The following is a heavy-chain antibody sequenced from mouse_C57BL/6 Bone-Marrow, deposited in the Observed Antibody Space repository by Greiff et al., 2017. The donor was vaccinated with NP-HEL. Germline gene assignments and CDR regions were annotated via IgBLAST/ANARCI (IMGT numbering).Heavy chain of an antibody. D-gene: IGHD2-3*01. CDR1: GYTFTDYE. J-gene: IGHJ2*01. Sequence: VQLQQSGAELVRPGASVTLSCKASGYTFTDYEMHWVKQTPVHGLEWIGAIYPETGGTAYNQKFKGKAILTADKSSSTAYMELRSLTSEDSAVYCCTRHSDGYYFDYWGQGTTLTVSS. V-gene: IGHV1-15*01. CDR3: TRHSDGYYFDY. CDR2: IYPETGGT.